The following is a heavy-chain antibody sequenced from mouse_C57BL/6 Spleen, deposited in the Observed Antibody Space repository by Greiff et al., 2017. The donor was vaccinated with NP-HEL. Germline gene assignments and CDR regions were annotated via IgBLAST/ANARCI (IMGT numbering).Heavy chain of an antibody. Sequence: VKLVESDAELVKPGASVKISCKVSGYTFTDHTIHWMKQRPEQGLEWIGYIYPRDGSTKYNEKFKGKATLTADKSSSTAYMQLNSLTSEDSAVYFCAIYGNYDSFAYWGQGTLVTVSA. D-gene: IGHD2-1*01. CDR1: GYTFTDHT. CDR3: AIYGNYDSFAY. J-gene: IGHJ3*01. CDR2: IYPRDGST. V-gene: IGHV1-78*01.